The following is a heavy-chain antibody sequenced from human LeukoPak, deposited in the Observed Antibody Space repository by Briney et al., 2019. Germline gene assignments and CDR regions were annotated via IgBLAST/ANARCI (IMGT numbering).Heavy chain of an antibody. V-gene: IGHV1-46*01. D-gene: IGHD3-10*01. CDR2: INPSGGST. Sequence: ASVKVSCKASGYTFTSYYMHWVRQAPGQGLEWMLEWMGMINPSGGSTSYAQKFQGRATMTRDTSTSTVYMELSSLRSEDTAVYYCARDKGYFGSGTYPTFDYWGQGSLVTVSS. CDR3: ARDKGYFGSGTYPTFDY. J-gene: IGHJ4*02. CDR1: GYTFTSYY.